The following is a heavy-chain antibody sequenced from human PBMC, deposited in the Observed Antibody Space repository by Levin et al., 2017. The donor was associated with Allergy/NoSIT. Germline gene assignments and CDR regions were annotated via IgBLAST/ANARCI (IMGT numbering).Heavy chain of an antibody. D-gene: IGHD5-18*01. CDR2: ISSDGSST. CDR3: ARGGGGYSYG. V-gene: IGHV3-74*01. CDR1: GFTFSGYW. Sequence: GESLKISCAASGFTFSGYWMHWVRQAPGKGLVWVSRISSDGSSTTYADSVKGRFTISRDNAKNTLYLQMNSLRAEDTAVYYCARGGGGYSYGWGQGTLVTVSS. J-gene: IGHJ4*02.